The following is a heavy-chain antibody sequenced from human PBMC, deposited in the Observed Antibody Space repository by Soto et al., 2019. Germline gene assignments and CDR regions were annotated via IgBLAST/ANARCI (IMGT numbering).Heavy chain of an antibody. CDR3: AKSISSSSWYNWFDP. J-gene: IGHJ5*02. CDR2: ISGSGGST. D-gene: IGHD6-13*01. CDR1: GFTFSSYA. V-gene: IGHV3-23*01. Sequence: PGGSLRLSCAASGFTFSSYAMSWVRQAPGKGLEWVSAISGSGGSTYYADSVKGRFTISRDNSKNTLYLQMNSLRAEDTAVYYCAKSISSSSWYNWFDPWGQGTLVTVSS.